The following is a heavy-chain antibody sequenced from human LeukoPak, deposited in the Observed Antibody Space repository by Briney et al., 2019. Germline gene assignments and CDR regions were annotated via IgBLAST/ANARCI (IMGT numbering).Heavy chain of an antibody. CDR3: ASPHSGYDYFDY. CDR1: GYTFTGYY. J-gene: IGHJ4*02. V-gene: IGHV1-2*06. Sequence: ASVKVSCKASGYTFTGYYIHWVRQAPGQGLEWMGRINPNSGGTNYAQKFQGRVTMTRDTSISTAYMELSRLRSDDTAVYYCASPHSGYDYFDYWGQGTLVTVSS. D-gene: IGHD5-12*01. CDR2: INPNSGGT.